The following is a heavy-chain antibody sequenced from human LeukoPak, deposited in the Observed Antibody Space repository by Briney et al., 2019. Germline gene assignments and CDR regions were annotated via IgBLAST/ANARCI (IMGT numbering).Heavy chain of an antibody. Sequence: PGGSLRLSCAASGFIFTNYFMSWVRQAPGKGLEWVSSISSSSSYIYYADSVKGRFTISRDNAKNSLYLQMNSLRAEDTAVYYCAREDYDFRYGDYWGQGTLVTVSS. D-gene: IGHD3-3*01. CDR2: ISSSSSYI. CDR3: AREDYDFRYGDY. J-gene: IGHJ4*02. CDR1: GFIFTNYF. V-gene: IGHV3-21*01.